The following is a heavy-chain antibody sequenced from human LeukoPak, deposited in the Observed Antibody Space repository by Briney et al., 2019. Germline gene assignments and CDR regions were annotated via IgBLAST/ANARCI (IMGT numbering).Heavy chain of an antibody. J-gene: IGHJ4*02. Sequence: GESLKISCRGSGYTFTTHWVGWVRQMPGKGLEWMGPIYPGDSDTRYSPSFQGQVTISADKSINTAYLQWSRLKASDTAMYYCATSSRPYGSGTYSYDYWGQGTLVTVSS. CDR1: GYTFTTHW. CDR3: ATSSRPYGSGTYSYDY. CDR2: IYPGDSDT. V-gene: IGHV5-51*01. D-gene: IGHD3-10*01.